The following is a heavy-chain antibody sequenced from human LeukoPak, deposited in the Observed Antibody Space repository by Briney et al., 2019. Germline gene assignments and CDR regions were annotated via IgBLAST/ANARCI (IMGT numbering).Heavy chain of an antibody. CDR2: INPNSGGT. J-gene: IGHJ4*02. D-gene: IGHD3-10*01. CDR1: GYTFTDYY. Sequence: ASVKVSCKASGYTFTDYYMHWVRQAPGQGLEWMGWINPNSGGTNYAQKFQGRVTMTRDTSISTAYMELSSLKSGDTAVYYCARDLYGSGSFGYWGQGTLVTVSS. V-gene: IGHV1-2*02. CDR3: ARDLYGSGSFGY.